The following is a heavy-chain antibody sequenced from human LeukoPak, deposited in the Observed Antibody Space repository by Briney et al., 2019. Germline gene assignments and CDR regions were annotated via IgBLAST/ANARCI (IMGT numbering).Heavy chain of an antibody. J-gene: IGHJ4*02. D-gene: IGHD5-24*01. CDR1: GFTFSSYA. V-gene: IGHV3-23*01. Sequence: PGGSLRLSCAASGFTFSSYAMSWVRQAPGKGLGWVSAISGSGGSTYYADSVKGRFTISRDNSKNTLYLQMNSLRAEDTAVYYCAKDRGNRDGYNYLAVPQASDYWGQGTLVTVSS. CDR3: AKDRGNRDGYNYLAVPQASDY. CDR2: ISGSGGST.